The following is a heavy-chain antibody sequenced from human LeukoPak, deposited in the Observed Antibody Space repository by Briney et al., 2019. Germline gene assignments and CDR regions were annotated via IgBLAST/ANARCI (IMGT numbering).Heavy chain of an antibody. CDR2: ISYDGSNK. Sequence: PGGSLRLSCAASGFTFSSYAMHWVRQAPGKGLERVAVISYDGSNKYYADSVKGRFTISRDNSKNTLYLQMNSLRAEDTAVYYCARDSRPYSSSPAPVDYWGQGTLVTVSS. V-gene: IGHV3-30-3*01. J-gene: IGHJ4*02. D-gene: IGHD6-13*01. CDR3: ARDSRPYSSSPAPVDY. CDR1: GFTFSSYA.